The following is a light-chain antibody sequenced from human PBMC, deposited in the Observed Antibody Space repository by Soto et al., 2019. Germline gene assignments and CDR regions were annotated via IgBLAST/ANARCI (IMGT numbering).Light chain of an antibody. CDR1: SSDVGSYNF. J-gene: IGLJ1*01. V-gene: IGLV2-14*03. Sequence: QSALTQPASVAGSPGQSITISCTGTSSDVGSYNFVSWYQHHPGKAPKLMIYDVSNRPSGVSNRFSGSKSGNKASLTISGLQAEDEADYYCTSYTNSDIFVFGTGTKLTVL. CDR3: TSYTNSDIFV. CDR2: DVS.